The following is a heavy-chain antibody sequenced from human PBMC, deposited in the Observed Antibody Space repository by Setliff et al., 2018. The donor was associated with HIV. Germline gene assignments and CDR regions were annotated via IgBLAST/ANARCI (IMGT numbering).Heavy chain of an antibody. J-gene: IGHJ3*01. CDR3: ARSGYTSGFYWVFGAFGV. D-gene: IGHD3-22*01. V-gene: IGHV4-61*01. Sequence: SETLSLTCPRRVSGGSLNNRNDYWGWIRQPPGKGLEWIGHVYYSGTTKYNPSLQGRVSVSVDTSKNQVSVRLQSLGAADTAVYYCARSGYTSGFYWVFGAFGVWGQGKLVTVSS. CDR2: VYYSGTT. CDR1: GGSLNNRNDY.